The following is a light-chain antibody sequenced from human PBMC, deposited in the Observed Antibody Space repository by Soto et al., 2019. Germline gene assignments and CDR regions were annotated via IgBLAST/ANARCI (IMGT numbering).Light chain of an antibody. V-gene: IGKV2-28*01. J-gene: IGKJ1*01. Sequence: DIVMTQSPLSLPVTPGEPASISCRSSQSILHSNGYNYLDWYLQKPGQSPQLLIYLGSNRASGVPDRFSGSGSGTDFTLNISRVEAEDVGVYYCLQAVPTPQTFGQGTKVEIK. CDR3: LQAVPTPQT. CDR2: LGS. CDR1: QSILHSNGYNY.